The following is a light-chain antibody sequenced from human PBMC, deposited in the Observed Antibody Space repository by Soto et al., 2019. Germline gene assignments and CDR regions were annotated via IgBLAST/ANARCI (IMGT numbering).Light chain of an antibody. V-gene: IGLV2-14*01. CDR1: TSDVGAYNY. Sequence: QSVLTQPASVSGSPGQSITISCTGSTSDVGAYNYVSWYKHHPGQAPQLMIYEVSNRPSGVSNRFSGSKSGNTASLTISGLQADDEGDYYCSSYTSSSTRVFGTGTKVTV. CDR2: EVS. CDR3: SSYTSSSTRV. J-gene: IGLJ1*01.